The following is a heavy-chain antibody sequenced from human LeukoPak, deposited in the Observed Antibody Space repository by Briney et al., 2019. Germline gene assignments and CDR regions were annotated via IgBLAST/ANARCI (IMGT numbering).Heavy chain of an antibody. CDR1: GGSVSSGSYY. Sequence: SETLSLTCTVSGGSVSSGSYYWSWIRQPPGKGLEWIGYIYYSGSTNYNPSLKSRVTISVDTSRNQFSLKLSSVTAADTAVYYCARGTVVTALGYYGMDVWGQGTTVTVSS. J-gene: IGHJ6*02. CDR3: ARGTVVTALGYYGMDV. V-gene: IGHV4-61*01. CDR2: IYYSGST. D-gene: IGHD2-21*02.